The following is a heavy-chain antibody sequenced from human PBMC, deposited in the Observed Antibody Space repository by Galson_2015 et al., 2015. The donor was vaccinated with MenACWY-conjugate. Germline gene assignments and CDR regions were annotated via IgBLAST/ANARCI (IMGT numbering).Heavy chain of an antibody. D-gene: IGHD3-10*01. CDR2: IYSGGNT. J-gene: IGHJ6*02. V-gene: IGHV3-53*01. CDR3: ARDRRFSSRGVVTSSRMDV. CDR1: GLTVSSNY. Sequence: SLRLSCAASGLTVSSNYMSWVRQAPGKGLEWVSIIYSGGNTYYADSVKGRFTISRDNSKNTLYLQMNILRAEDTAVYYCARDRRFSSRGVVTSSRMDVWGQGTTVTVSS.